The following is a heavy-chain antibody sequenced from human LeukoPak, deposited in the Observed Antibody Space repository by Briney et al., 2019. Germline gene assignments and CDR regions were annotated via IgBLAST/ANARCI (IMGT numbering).Heavy chain of an antibody. J-gene: IGHJ5*02. CDR1: GYTFTGYY. CDR2: INPKSGDT. Sequence: ASVKVSCKVSGYTFTGYYMHWVRQAPGQGLEWMGRINPKSGDTNYAQKFQDRVTMTRDTSMSTAYMEISRLRYDDTAVYYCGRGIQSFDPWGQGTLVTVSS. CDR3: GRGIQSFDP. V-gene: IGHV1-2*06.